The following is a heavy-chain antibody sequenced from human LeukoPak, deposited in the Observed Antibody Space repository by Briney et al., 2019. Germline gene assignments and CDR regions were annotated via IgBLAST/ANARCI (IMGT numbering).Heavy chain of an antibody. CDR3: ARDKGQQLVLDDY. Sequence: ASVKVSCKASGYTFTGYYMHWVRQAPGQGLEWMGWINPNNGGTSYAQKFQGRVTMTRDTSTSTVYMELSSLRSEDTAVYYCARDKGQQLVLDDYWGQGTLVTVSS. CDR1: GYTFTGYY. D-gene: IGHD6-13*01. CDR2: INPNNGGT. J-gene: IGHJ4*02. V-gene: IGHV1-2*02.